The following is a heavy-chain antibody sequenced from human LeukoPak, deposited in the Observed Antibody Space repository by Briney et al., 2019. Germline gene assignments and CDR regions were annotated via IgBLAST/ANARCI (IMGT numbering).Heavy chain of an antibody. Sequence: ASVKVSCKVSGYTLTELSMHWVRQAPGKGLEWMGGFDPVDGVTIYAQKFQGRVTMTEDTSTDTAYMELSSLRSEDTAVYYCATDFPFSYDSSGFQGAFDIWGQGTMVTVSS. D-gene: IGHD3-22*01. CDR1: GYTLTELS. CDR3: ATDFPFSYDSSGFQGAFDI. CDR2: FDPVDGVT. J-gene: IGHJ3*02. V-gene: IGHV1-24*01.